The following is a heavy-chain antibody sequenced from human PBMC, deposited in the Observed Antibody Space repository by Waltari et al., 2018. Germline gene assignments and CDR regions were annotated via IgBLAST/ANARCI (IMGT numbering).Heavy chain of an antibody. CDR3: VRGGTGMQRVESLDY. Sequence: EVQLVESGGGLVKPGGSLRLSCAASGFTFNPYSMNWVRQAPGKGLEWVSSISDTSTYIYYAVSLRGRFTTSRDNAKNSLYLQLNSLRAEDTAVYYCVRGGTGMQRVESLDYWGQGILVTVSS. J-gene: IGHJ4*02. CDR2: ISDTSTYI. D-gene: IGHD3-9*01. CDR1: GFTFNPYS. V-gene: IGHV3-21*01.